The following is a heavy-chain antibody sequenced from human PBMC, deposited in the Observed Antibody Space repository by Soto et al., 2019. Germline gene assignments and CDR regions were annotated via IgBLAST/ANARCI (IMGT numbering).Heavy chain of an antibody. CDR3: AKQSKWSSTSCYSGGSTCPLDC. CDR1: GFTFSTHA. V-gene: IGHV3-23*01. D-gene: IGHD2-2*02. J-gene: IGHJ4*02. CDR2: TSATGSTT. Sequence: GGSLRLSCAVSGFTFSTHAMSWVRQAPGKGLEWVSGTSATGSTTYYADSVKGQFTIPRDNSKNTLYLQMNSLRAEDTAIYYCAKQSKWSSTSCYSGGSTCPLDCWGQGTLVTVSS.